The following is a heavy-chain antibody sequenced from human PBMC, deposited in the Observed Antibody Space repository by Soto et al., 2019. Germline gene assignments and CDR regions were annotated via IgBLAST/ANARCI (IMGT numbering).Heavy chain of an antibody. Sequence: SETLSLTCTVSGGSISSYYWSWIRQPPGKGLEWIGYIYYSGSTNYNPSLKSRVTISVDTSKNQFSLKLSSVTAADTAVYYCARERYTEYFDYWGQGTLVTVSS. V-gene: IGHV4-59*12. CDR3: ARERYTEYFDY. CDR1: GGSISSYY. CDR2: IYYSGST. J-gene: IGHJ4*02. D-gene: IGHD3-16*02.